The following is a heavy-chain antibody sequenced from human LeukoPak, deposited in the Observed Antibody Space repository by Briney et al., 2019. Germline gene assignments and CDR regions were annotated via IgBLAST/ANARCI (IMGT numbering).Heavy chain of an antibody. CDR1: GFTFSSYS. CDR2: ISSSSSYI. Sequence: GGSLRLSCAASGFTFSSYSMNWVRQAPGKGPEWVSCISSSSSYIYYADSVKGRFTISRDNAKNSLYLQMNSLRAEDTAVYYCARVTPYYDFWSGYYSGPNYYYYYMDVWGKGTTVTVSS. CDR3: ARVTPYYDFWSGYYSGPNYYYYYMDV. V-gene: IGHV3-21*01. J-gene: IGHJ6*03. D-gene: IGHD3-3*01.